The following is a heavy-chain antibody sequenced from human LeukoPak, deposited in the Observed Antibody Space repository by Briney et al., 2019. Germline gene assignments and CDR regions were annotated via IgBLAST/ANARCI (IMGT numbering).Heavy chain of an antibody. V-gene: IGHV3-48*04. Sequence: GGSLRPSCAASGFTFSSYSMNWVRQAPGKGLEWVSYISSSSTIYYADSVKGRFTISRDNAKNSLYLQMNSLRAEDTAVYYCARAKVTSATTTLGYWGQGTLVTVSS. CDR3: ARAKVTSATTTLGY. D-gene: IGHD5-12*01. CDR1: GFTFSSYS. CDR2: ISSSSTI. J-gene: IGHJ4*02.